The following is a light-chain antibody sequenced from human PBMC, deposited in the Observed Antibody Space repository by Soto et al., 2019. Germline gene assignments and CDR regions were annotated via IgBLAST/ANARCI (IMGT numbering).Light chain of an antibody. J-gene: IGKJ4*01. V-gene: IGKV1-9*01. CDR1: QDTSSY. CDR3: QQLNSYPQFT. CDR2: AAS. Sequence: DIQLTQSPSFLSASVGDRVTITCRASQDTSSYLAWYQQRPGKAPKLLIYAASTLHSGVPSRFSGSGSGTEFTLTISSLQPEDFATYYCQQLNSYPQFTFGGGTKVEIK.